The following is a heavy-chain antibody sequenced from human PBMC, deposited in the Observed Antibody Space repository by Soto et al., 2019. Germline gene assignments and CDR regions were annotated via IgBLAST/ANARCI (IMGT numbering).Heavy chain of an antibody. CDR3: AHTGNYELRPDY. D-gene: IGHD1-1*01. CDR2: IHWDDDK. V-gene: IGHV2-5*02. CDR1: GFSLSTSGEG. Sequence: QITLKESGPTLVKPTQTLTLTCTFSGFSLSTSGEGVGWIRQPPGQALEWLALIHWDDDKRYSPALKSRLTVTKDTSKNQVVLTMTNMGPVDTATYYCAHTGNYELRPDYWSQGTLVTVSS. J-gene: IGHJ4*02.